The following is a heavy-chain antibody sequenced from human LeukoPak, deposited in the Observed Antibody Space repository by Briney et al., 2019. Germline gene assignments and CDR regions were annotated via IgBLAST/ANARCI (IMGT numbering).Heavy chain of an antibody. CDR3: ARAGRYSSGWYTGKQFDY. V-gene: IGHV1-18*01. CDR1: GYTFTSYG. J-gene: IGHJ4*02. Sequence: ASVKVSCKASGYTFTSYGISWVRQAPGQGLEWMGWISAYNGNTNYAQKLQGRVTMTTDTSTSTAYMELRSLRSDDTAVYYCARAGRYSSGWYTGKQFDYWGRGTLVTVSS. CDR2: ISAYNGNT. D-gene: IGHD6-19*01.